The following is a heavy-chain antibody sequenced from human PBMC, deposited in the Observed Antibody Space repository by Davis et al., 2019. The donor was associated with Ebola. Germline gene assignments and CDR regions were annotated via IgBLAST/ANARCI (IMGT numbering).Heavy chain of an antibody. Sequence: ESLKISCAASGFTFSNAWMSWLRQPPGKQLEWIGNIQYSGTTYYNPSLKSRVTILVDTSKSQFSLKLTSVTAADTAVYYCARGGGWLPDFWGLGTLVTVSS. V-gene: IGHV4-59*01. D-gene: IGHD6-19*01. CDR2: IQYSGTT. J-gene: IGHJ4*02. CDR3: ARGGGWLPDF. CDR1: GFTFSNAW.